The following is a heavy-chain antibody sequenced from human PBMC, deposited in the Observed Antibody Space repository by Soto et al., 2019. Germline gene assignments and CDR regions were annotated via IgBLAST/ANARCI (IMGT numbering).Heavy chain of an antibody. CDR1: GFTFSTFG. D-gene: IGHD2-2*01. CDR3: AKDRGYCDSSSCYLGHAFDI. J-gene: IGHJ3*02. V-gene: IGHV3-30*18. Sequence: QVQLVESGGGVVQPGRSLRLSCAASGFTFSTFGIHWVRQAPGKGLEWVAVISYDGRSKFYGDSVKGRFTISRDNSKNTLSLEMNSLRAEDTAVYYCAKDRGYCDSSSCYLGHAFDIWGQGTMVSVSS. CDR2: ISYDGRSK.